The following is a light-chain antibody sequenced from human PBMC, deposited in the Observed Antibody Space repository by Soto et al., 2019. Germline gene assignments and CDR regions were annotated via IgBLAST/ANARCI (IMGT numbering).Light chain of an antibody. CDR3: QQYGSSPLT. Sequence: EIAMTQSPATLSVSPGERATLSCRASQSVSSKLAWYQQKPGQTPRLLIYDASTRATGIPARFSGSGSGTDFTLTISRLEPEDFAVYYCQQYGSSPLTFGGGTKVDIK. CDR1: QSVSSK. V-gene: IGKV3-15*01. J-gene: IGKJ4*01. CDR2: DAS.